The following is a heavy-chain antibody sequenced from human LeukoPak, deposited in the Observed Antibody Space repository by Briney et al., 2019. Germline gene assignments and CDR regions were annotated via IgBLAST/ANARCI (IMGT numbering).Heavy chain of an antibody. J-gene: IGHJ6*02. Sequence: GGSLRLSCAASGLTFDHYAMHWVRQAPGKGLEGVAGISWNSGSLGYAGSVRGRFTICRDNAKNALYLQMNSLRAEDSALYYCAKDVLGQYGMDVWGQGATGTVS. CDR3: AKDVLGQYGMDV. V-gene: IGHV3-9*01. CDR2: ISWNSGSL. D-gene: IGHD3-16*01. CDR1: GLTFDHYA.